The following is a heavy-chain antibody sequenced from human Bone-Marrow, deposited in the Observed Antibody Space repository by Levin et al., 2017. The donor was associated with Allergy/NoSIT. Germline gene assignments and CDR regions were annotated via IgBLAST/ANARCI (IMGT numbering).Heavy chain of an antibody. V-gene: IGHV3-33*01. CDR3: ARGWNEVGY. D-gene: IGHD1-1*01. CDR2: IWYDGSNE. Sequence: GESLKISCVASGFSFSDYGMHWVRQAPGKGPEWVAAIWYDGSNENYANSVKGRFTISRDNSRNTLYLQMNSLRAEDTGLYYCARGWNEVGYWGQGTLVTVSS. CDR1: GFSFSDYG. J-gene: IGHJ4*02.